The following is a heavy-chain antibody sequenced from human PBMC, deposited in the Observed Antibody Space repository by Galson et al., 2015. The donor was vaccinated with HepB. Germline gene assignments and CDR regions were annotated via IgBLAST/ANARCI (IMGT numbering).Heavy chain of an antibody. D-gene: IGHD2-15*01. Sequence: SLRLSCAASGFTFRTSWMTWVRQGPGRGLEWVANINADGSDEFYVDSVMDRFTISRDNAKNSLYLQMNSLRAEDTGVYYCATDGGWFRLDPWGQGTLVTVSS. CDR3: ATDGGWFRLDP. V-gene: IGHV3-7*01. J-gene: IGHJ5*02. CDR1: GFTFRTSW. CDR2: INADGSDE.